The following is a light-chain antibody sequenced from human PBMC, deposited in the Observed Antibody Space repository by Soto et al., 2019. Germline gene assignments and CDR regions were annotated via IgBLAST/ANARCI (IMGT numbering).Light chain of an antibody. Sequence: QSALTQPASVSGSPGQSVTIPCTGTSSDVGSYNYVSWYQQHPGKAPKLMIFDVTNRPSGVSNRFSGSKSGNSSSLTSSGLHTEDEADYYCTSYTTSNAGVFGGGTQLTVL. CDR1: SSDVGSYNY. CDR2: DVT. CDR3: TSYTTSNAGV. J-gene: IGLJ3*02. V-gene: IGLV2-14*03.